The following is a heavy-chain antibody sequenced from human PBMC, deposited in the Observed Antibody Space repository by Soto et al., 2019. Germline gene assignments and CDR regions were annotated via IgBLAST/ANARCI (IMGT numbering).Heavy chain of an antibody. CDR3: ATAAGPVAVDY. CDR2: IYYSGST. Sequence: SETLSLTCTVSGGSISSGGYYWSWIRQHPGKGLEWIGYIYYSGSTYYNPSLKSRVTISVDTSKNQFSLKLSSVTAADTAVYYCATAAGPVAVDYWGQGTLVTVSS. V-gene: IGHV4-31*03. J-gene: IGHJ4*02. CDR1: GGSISSGGYY. D-gene: IGHD6-19*01.